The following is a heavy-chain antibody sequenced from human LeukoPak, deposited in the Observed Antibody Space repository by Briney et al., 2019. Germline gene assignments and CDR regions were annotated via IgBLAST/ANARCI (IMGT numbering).Heavy chain of an antibody. CDR2: IKQDGSEK. CDR1: GFTFSSYW. D-gene: IGHD6-19*01. CDR3: ARSLRVAVAASY. V-gene: IGHV3-7*01. Sequence: GGSLRLSCAASGFTFSSYWMSLVREAPGEGLGWVANIKQDGSEKYYVDSLKGRFTISRDNDKHLLYLQMNSLTAEDTAIYYCARSLRVAVAASYWGQGALVTVSS. J-gene: IGHJ4*02.